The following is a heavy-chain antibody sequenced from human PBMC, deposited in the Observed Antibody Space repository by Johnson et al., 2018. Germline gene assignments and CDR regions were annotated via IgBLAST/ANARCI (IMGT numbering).Heavy chain of an antibody. D-gene: IGHD6-25*01. CDR3: TKDSASYYYYRGG. V-gene: IGHV3-43*01. CDR2: ISWDGGST. J-gene: IGHJ6*03. Sequence: VQLLESGGGLVQPGRSLRLSCAASGFTFDDYTMHWVRQATGKGLEWVSLISWDGGSTYYADSVKGRFSISRDNSKTTLYLQMNSLRAEDTAVFYCTKDSASYYYYRGGWGKGTTVTVSS. CDR1: GFTFDDYT.